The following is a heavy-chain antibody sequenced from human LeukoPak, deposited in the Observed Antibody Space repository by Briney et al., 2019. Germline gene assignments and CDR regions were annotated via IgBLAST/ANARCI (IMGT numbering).Heavy chain of an antibody. J-gene: IGHJ3*02. CDR2: INPRSGGT. CDR1: GGTFSSYA. Sequence: ASVKVSCKASGGTFSSYAISWVRQAPGQGLEWMGWINPRSGGTKYAQKFQDRVTMTRDTSITTFYVELSRLRSDDTAVYYCGRDYYDSSGDGAFDIWGQGTMVTVSS. CDR3: GRDYYDSSGDGAFDI. V-gene: IGHV1-2*02. D-gene: IGHD3-22*01.